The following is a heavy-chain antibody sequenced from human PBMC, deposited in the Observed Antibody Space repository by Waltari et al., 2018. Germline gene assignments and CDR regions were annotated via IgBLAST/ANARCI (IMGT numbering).Heavy chain of an antibody. CDR3: ARGGYSGSYYKFDP. Sequence: QVQLVQSGAEVKKPGASVNISCKASGNTSITYYIHWVRQAPGQGLEWMGKIDPSGQSTSYGQKLQGRVTMTRDTSTSTAYMELSGLRSEDTAVYYCARGGYSGSYYKFDPWGQGTLVIVAS. D-gene: IGHD1-26*01. J-gene: IGHJ5*01. CDR2: IDPSGQST. CDR1: GNTSITYY. V-gene: IGHV1-46*01.